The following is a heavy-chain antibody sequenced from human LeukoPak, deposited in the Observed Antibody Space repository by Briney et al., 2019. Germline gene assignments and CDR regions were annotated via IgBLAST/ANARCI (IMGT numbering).Heavy chain of an antibody. Sequence: SDTLSLTCAVSGYSITSSSWWGWIRQPPGKGLEWIGYIYHSGTTYYNPSLQSRVTMSVDTSKNQFSLKLSSVTAVDTAVYYCARKEKVYYYFDYWGQGTLVTVSS. V-gene: IGHV4-28*01. CDR2: IYHSGTT. CDR3: ARKEKVYYYFDY. J-gene: IGHJ4*02. CDR1: GYSITSSSW. D-gene: IGHD3-10*01.